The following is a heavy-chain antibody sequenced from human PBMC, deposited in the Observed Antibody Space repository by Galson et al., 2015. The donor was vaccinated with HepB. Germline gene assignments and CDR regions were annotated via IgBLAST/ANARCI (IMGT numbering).Heavy chain of an antibody. J-gene: IGHJ4*02. CDR2: ISWNSGSI. D-gene: IGHD2-2*02. CDR1: GFTFDDYA. CDR3: AKGLEYCSSTSCYTFDY. Sequence: SLRLSCAASGFTFDDYAMHWIRQAPGKGLEWVSGISWNSGSIGYADSVKGRFTISRDNAKNSLYLQMNSLRAEDTALYYCAKGLEYCSSTSCYTFDYWGQGTLVTVSS. V-gene: IGHV3-9*01.